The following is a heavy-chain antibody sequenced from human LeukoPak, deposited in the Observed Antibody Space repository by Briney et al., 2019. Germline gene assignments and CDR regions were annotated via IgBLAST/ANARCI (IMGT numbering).Heavy chain of an antibody. CDR1: GFTFSSHW. D-gene: IGHD5-24*01. Sequence: GGSLRLSCAASGFTFSSHWMHCVRPAPGKGLVWVSRINRDGSGTTYADSVKGRFTISRDNAKNTLYLQMNSLRAEDTAVYYCAWSRDGYNYFVYWGQGTLVTVSS. CDR2: INRDGSGT. V-gene: IGHV3-74*01. CDR3: AWSRDGYNYFVY. J-gene: IGHJ4*02.